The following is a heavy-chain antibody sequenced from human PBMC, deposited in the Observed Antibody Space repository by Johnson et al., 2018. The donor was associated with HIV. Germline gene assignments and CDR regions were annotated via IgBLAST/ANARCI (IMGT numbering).Heavy chain of an antibody. D-gene: IGHD6-19*01. CDR2: ISYDGSNK. CDR1: GFTFSSYA. J-gene: IGHJ3*02. CDR3: AGQVRAVDI. V-gene: IGHV3-30*04. Sequence: QEQLVESGGGVVQPGRSLRLSCAASGFTFSSYAMHWVRQAPGKGLEWVAVISYDGSNKYYADSVKGLFTITRDNSMHTMYQQMNSLRAEDTAVYYCAGQVRAVDIWGQGTMGNVSS.